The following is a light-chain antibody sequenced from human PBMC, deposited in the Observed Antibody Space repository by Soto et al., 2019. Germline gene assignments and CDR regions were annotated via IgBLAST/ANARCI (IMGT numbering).Light chain of an antibody. J-gene: IGKJ1*01. V-gene: IGKV1-33*01. CDR2: DAS. CDR1: QDIRKH. CDR3: QQYDNFPQT. Sequence: DIQMTQSPSSLSASVLDSVTITCQASQDIRKHLAWYQQKPGKAPKLLISDASDLQTGDPSRFSGRGSGADYFFSISSLQPEDVGTYYCQQYDNFPQTFGQGTKVDIK.